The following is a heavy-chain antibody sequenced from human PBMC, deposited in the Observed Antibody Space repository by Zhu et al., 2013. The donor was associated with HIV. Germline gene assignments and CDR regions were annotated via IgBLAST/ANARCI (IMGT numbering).Heavy chain of an antibody. Sequence: QVQLVQSGAEVKKPGASVKVSCKASGYTFTSYAMHWVRQAPGQRLEWMGWINAGNGNTKYSQKFQGRVTITRDTSASTAYMELSSLRSEDTAVYYCARGGYSGYEPSWFGPQDYYGMDVWGQGTTVTVSS. J-gene: IGHJ6*02. V-gene: IGHV1-3*01. D-gene: IGHD5-12*01. CDR2: INAGNGNT. CDR3: ARGGYSGYEPSWFGPQDYYGMDV. CDR1: GYTFTSYA.